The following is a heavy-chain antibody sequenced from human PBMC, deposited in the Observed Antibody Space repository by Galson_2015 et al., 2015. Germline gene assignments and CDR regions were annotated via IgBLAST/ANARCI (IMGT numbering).Heavy chain of an antibody. CDR2: ISYDGSNK. J-gene: IGHJ4*02. Sequence: SLRLSCAASGFTFSSYAMHWVRQAPGKGLEWVAVISYDGSNKYYADSVKGRFTISRDNSKNTLYLQMNSLRAEDTAVYYCAKDPGRRYFDWSLDYWGQGTLVTVSS. CDR1: GFTFSSYA. V-gene: IGHV3-30-3*01. CDR3: AKDPGRRYFDWSLDY. D-gene: IGHD3-9*01.